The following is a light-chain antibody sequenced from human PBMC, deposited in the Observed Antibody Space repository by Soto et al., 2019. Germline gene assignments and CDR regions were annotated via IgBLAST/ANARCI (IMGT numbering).Light chain of an antibody. J-gene: IGKJ5*01. CDR2: GAS. Sequence: EIVLTQSPGTLSLSPGERATLSCRASQSVSGSYLAWYQQKPGQAPRLLIYGASRRATGIPDRFSGGGSGTDFTLTISRLEPEDFAVYFCQQYAGPPTTFGQGTRLEIK. V-gene: IGKV3-20*01. CDR1: QSVSGSY. CDR3: QQYAGPPTT.